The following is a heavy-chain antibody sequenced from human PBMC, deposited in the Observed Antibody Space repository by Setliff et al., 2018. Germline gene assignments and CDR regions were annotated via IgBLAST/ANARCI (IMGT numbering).Heavy chain of an antibody. D-gene: IGHD3-3*01. Sequence: SETLSLTCTVSGGSISSGGYYWSWIRQHPGKGLEWIGYIYYSGSTYYNPSLKSRVTISVDTSKNQFSLKLSSVTAADTAVYYCASTPDGDLYYNFWSGYYLTLDYWGQGTLVTVSS. CDR2: IYYSGST. V-gene: IGHV4-31*03. J-gene: IGHJ4*02. CDR1: GGSISSGGYY. CDR3: ASTPDGDLYYNFWSGYYLTLDY.